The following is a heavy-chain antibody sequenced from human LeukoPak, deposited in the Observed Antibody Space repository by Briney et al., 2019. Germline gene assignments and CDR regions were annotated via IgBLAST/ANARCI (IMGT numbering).Heavy chain of an antibody. Sequence: GESLKISCQGSKYTFSSYWIGWVRQMPGKGLEWMGVMYPADSDIRYSPSFQGQVTISADESTSTAYLQWSSLKASDTAMYYCARDVAAGRYNWFDPWGQGTLVTVSS. J-gene: IGHJ5*02. CDR2: MYPADSDI. CDR3: ARDVAAGRYNWFDP. CDR1: KYTFSSYW. D-gene: IGHD6-13*01. V-gene: IGHV5-51*03.